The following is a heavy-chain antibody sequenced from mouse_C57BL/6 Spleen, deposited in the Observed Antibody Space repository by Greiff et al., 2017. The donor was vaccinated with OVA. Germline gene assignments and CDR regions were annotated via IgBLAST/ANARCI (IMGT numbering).Heavy chain of an antibody. D-gene: IGHD2-4*01. CDR3: ARWGGDYDGDFDD. Sequence: QVQLQQSGPELVKPGASVKISCKASGYAFSSSWMNWVKQRPGKGLEWIGRIYPGDGDTNYTGKFKGKATLTADKSSSTAYMQLSSLTSEDSAVYFCARWGGDYDGDFDDWGQGTTLTVSS. V-gene: IGHV1-82*01. CDR1: GYAFSSSW. CDR2: IYPGDGDT. J-gene: IGHJ2*01.